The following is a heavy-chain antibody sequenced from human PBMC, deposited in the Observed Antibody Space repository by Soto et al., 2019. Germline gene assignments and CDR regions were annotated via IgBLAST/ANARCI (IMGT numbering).Heavy chain of an antibody. CDR2: IYHSGST. D-gene: IGHD2-15*01. CDR3: ASGDSQWFDP. J-gene: IGHJ5*02. V-gene: IGHV4-30-2*01. CDR1: GGSISSGGYS. Sequence: QLQLQESGSGLVKPSQTLSLTCAVSGGSISSGGYSWSWIRQPPGKGLEWIGYIYHSGSTYYNPSLTGRVTLSVGRAKSQFSLQPSSVTAADTAVYYCASGDSQWFDPWGEGTLVTVSS.